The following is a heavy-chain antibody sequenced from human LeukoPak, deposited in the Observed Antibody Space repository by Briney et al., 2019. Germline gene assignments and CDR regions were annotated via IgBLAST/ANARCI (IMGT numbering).Heavy chain of an antibody. D-gene: IGHD1/OR15-1a*01. Sequence: GRSLRLSCAASGFTFSSYAMHWVRQAPGKGLEWVGFIRSKAYGGTTEYAASVKGRFTTSRDDSKSIAYLQMNSLKTEDTAVYYCTRELGTGYWGQGTLVTVSS. J-gene: IGHJ4*02. CDR3: TRELGTGY. CDR1: GFTFSSYA. V-gene: IGHV3-49*04. CDR2: IRSKAYGGTT.